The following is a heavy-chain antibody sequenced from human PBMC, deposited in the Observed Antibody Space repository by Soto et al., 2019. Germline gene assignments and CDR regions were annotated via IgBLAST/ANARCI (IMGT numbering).Heavy chain of an antibody. V-gene: IGHV4-34*01. D-gene: IGHD3-22*01. CDR3: ARARVTTDPPHWFDP. Sequence: SETLSLTCAVYGGSFSGYYWSWIRQPPGKGLEWIGEINHSGSTNYNPSLKSRVTISVDTSKNQFSLKLSSVTAADTAVYYCARARVTTDPPHWFDPWGQGTLVTVSS. J-gene: IGHJ5*02. CDR1: GGSFSGYY. CDR2: INHSGST.